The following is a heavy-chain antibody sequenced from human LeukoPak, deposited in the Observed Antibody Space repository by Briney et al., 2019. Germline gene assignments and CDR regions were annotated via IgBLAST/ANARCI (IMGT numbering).Heavy chain of an antibody. CDR1: GYTFTTYY. CDR2: INPSGGNT. D-gene: IGHD3-3*01. CDR3: AKLLFWNNYNDGFDV. J-gene: IGHJ3*01. Sequence: ASVKVSCKASGYTFTTYYMHWVRQAPGQGLEWMGIINPSGGNTTYAQKFQGRVTMTRDTSTSTIYMELSSLRPEDTAVYSCAKLLFWNNYNDGFDVWGQGTMVTVSS. V-gene: IGHV1-46*01.